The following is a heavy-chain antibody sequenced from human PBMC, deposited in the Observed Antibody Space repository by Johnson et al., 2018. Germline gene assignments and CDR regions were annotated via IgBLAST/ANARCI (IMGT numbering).Heavy chain of an antibody. CDR1: GFTFSSYA. D-gene: IGHD3-10*01. Sequence: VQLVQSGGGVVQPGRSLRLSCAASGFTFSSYAMSWARQAPGKGLEWVSAISGVGGGNKYADSVKGRFTISRDNSKNTLYPQMNSLSAEDTAVYYCAKEGSGSFLDVWGKGPTVTVSS. CDR3: AKEGSGSFLDV. V-gene: IGHV3-23*04. CDR2: ISGVGGGN. J-gene: IGHJ6*04.